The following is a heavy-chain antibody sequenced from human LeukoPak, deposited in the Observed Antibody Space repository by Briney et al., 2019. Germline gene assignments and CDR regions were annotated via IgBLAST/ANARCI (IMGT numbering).Heavy chain of an antibody. D-gene: IGHD2-8*01. CDR3: ARDLSSTSNXXFDY. V-gene: IGHV1-2*06. Sequence: ASVKVSCKASGYTFTGYFMHWVRQAPGQGLEWMGRINLNSGGTYYAQNFQGRVTMTRDTSISTAYVELSRLTSDDTAVYYCARDLSSTSNXXFDYWGXGTLVTVSS. J-gene: IGHJ4*02. CDR1: GYTFTGYF. CDR2: INLNSGGT.